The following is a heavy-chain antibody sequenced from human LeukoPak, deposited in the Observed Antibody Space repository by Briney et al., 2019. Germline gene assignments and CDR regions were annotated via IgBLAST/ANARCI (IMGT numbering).Heavy chain of an antibody. J-gene: IGHJ4*02. D-gene: IGHD6-13*01. V-gene: IGHV4-31*11. CDR2: IYYSGRT. CDR1: GGSFSGYY. Sequence: PSETLSLTCAVYGGSFSGYYWSWIRQHPGKGLEWIGYIYYSGRTYYNPSLKSRVTISEDTSKNQFSLKLSSVTAADTAAYYCASSLQLARLDSWGQGTLVTVSS. CDR3: ASSLQLARLDS.